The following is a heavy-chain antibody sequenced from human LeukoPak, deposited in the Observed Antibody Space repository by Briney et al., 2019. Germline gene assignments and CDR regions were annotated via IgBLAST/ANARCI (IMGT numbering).Heavy chain of an antibody. D-gene: IGHD1-1*01. CDR1: GFTFRSYT. V-gene: IGHV3-21*01. CDR3: AREGLLHNFSSGDAFDI. CDR2: ISSNSAYL. J-gene: IGHJ3*02. Sequence: GSLRLSCAASGFTFRSYTMNWVRQAPGKGLEWVSSISSNSAYLYYADSVRGRFTISRDNTKNSLYLQMSSPRAEDTAVYYCAREGLLHNFSSGDAFDIWGQGTMVTVSS.